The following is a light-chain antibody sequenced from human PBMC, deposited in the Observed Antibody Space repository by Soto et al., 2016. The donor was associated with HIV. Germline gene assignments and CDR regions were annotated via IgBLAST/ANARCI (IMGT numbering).Light chain of an antibody. V-gene: IGKV2-30*02. CDR2: KVS. CDR3: KQGSHWPPRT. Sequence: DVVMTQSPLSLPVTLGQPASISCRSSQSLVHSDGNTYLNWFQQRPGQSPRRLIYKVSNRDSGVPDRFSGSGSGTDFTLTISRVEAEDVGIYYCKQGSHWPPRTFGQGTKVEIK. CDR1: QSLVHSDGNTY. J-gene: IGKJ1*01.